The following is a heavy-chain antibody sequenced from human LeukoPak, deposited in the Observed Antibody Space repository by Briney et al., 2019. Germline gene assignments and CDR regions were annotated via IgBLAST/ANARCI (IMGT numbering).Heavy chain of an antibody. CDR2: INPNSGGT. V-gene: IGHV1-2*02. D-gene: IGHD6-13*01. CDR3: ARVWAGIAAADY. CDR1: GYTFTGYY. Sequence: ASVKVSCKASGYTFTGYYMHWVRQAPGQGLEWMGWINPNSGGTNYAQKFQGRVTMTRDTSISTAYMELSRLRSDDTAVYYCARVWAGIAAADYWGQGTLVTVSS. J-gene: IGHJ4*02.